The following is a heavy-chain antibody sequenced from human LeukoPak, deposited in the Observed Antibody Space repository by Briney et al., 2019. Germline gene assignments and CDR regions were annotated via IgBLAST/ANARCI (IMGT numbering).Heavy chain of an antibody. Sequence: GASVKVSCKASGYTFTRYYMHWVRQAPGQGLEWMGMINPSGGSTSSAQKFQGRVAMTCDTSTSTFYMDLSSLTSDDTAVYFCARDHYYDPNGHYFDHWGQGTLVTVSS. CDR3: ARDHYYDPNGHYFDH. CDR2: INPSGGST. D-gene: IGHD3-22*01. CDR1: GYTFTRYY. J-gene: IGHJ4*02. V-gene: IGHV1-46*01.